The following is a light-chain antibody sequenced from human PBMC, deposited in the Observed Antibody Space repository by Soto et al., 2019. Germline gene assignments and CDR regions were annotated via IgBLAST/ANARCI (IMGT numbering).Light chain of an antibody. CDR2: DAS. V-gene: IGKV3-20*01. J-gene: IGKJ4*01. CDR1: QSVGNNY. Sequence: EIVLTQSPGTLSLSPGERATLSCRASQSVGNNYLAWYQQKPGQAPRFLIYDASSRATGIPDRFSGSGSGTDVTLTISRLEPEDFAVYYCQQYGSTPLTFGGGTKVEIK. CDR3: QQYGSTPLT.